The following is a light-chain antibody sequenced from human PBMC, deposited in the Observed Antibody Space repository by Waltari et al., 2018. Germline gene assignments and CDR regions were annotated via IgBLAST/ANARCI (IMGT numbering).Light chain of an antibody. Sequence: QSALTQPRSVSGSPGQSVTISCSGTSSDIGNYNFVSWYQQHPGNAPKLLIYDVVKRPAGVPDLCSGSKSGNTASLTISGLQTEDEGDYYCCSYAGSYTFVFGGGTQLTVL. CDR2: DVV. V-gene: IGLV2-11*01. CDR3: CSYAGSYTFV. CDR1: SSDIGNYNF. J-gene: IGLJ7*01.